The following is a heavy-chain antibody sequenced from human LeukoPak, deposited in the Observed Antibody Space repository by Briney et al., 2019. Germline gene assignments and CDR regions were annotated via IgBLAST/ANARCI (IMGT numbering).Heavy chain of an antibody. CDR1: GYAFTSYT. D-gene: IGHD3-3*02. Sequence: ASVKVSCKASGYAFTSYTITWVRQAPGQGLEWMGWISAYNGNTNYAQNLQGRVTMTTDTSTSTAYMELRSLRSDDTAMYYCARREMPTAILDYGGKGTRATFPS. CDR2: ISAYNGNT. V-gene: IGHV1-18*01. J-gene: IGHJ4*02. CDR3: ARREMPTAILDY.